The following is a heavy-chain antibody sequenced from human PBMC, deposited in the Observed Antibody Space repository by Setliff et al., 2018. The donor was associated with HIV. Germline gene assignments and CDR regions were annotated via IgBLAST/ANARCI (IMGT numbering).Heavy chain of an antibody. CDR3: AKHWSLEVATMGASDI. CDR1: GASITTSSYF. Sequence: SLTCAVSGASITTSSYFWGWIHQPPGKGLEWIGSISHSGTTYYSPSHNSRVTISADTSKNQFSLKLNSVSAADTALYFCAKHWSLEVATMGASDIWGQGTMVTVSS. V-gene: IGHV4-39*01. J-gene: IGHJ3*02. D-gene: IGHD5-12*01. CDR2: ISHSGTT.